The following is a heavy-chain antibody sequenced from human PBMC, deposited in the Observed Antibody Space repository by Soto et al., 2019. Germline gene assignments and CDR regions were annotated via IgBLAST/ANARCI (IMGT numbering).Heavy chain of an antibody. D-gene: IGHD6-6*01. CDR2: INHSGST. CDR3: ASHWGIADRKGTFMDY. V-gene: IGHV4-34*01. Sequence: PSETLSLTCAVYGGSFSGYYWSWIRQPPGKGLEWIGEINHSGSTNYNPSLKSRVTISVDTSKNQFSLKLSSVTAADTAVYYCASHWGIADRKGTFMDYWGQGTLVTVS. CDR1: GGSFSGYY. J-gene: IGHJ4*02.